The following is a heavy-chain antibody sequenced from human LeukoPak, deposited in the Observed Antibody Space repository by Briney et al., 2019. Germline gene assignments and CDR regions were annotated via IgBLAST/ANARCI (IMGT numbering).Heavy chain of an antibody. CDR3: ARLSSSPYQIYSSSWDDY. CDR2: INPNSGGT. D-gene: IGHD6-13*01. CDR1: GYTFTGYY. J-gene: IGHJ4*02. V-gene: IGHV1-2*02. Sequence: ASVKVSCKASGYTFTGYYMHWVRQAPGQGLEWMGWINPNSGGTNYAQKFQGRVTMTRDTSISTAYMELSRLRSDDTAVYYCARLSSSPYQIYSSSWDDYWGQGTLVTVSS.